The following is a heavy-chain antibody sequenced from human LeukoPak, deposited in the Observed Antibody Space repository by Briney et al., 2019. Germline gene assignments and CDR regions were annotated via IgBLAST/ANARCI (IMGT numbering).Heavy chain of an antibody. V-gene: IGHV1-46*01. CDR2: INPSGGST. Sequence: ASVTVSCKASGYTFTSYYMHWVRQAPGQGLEWKGIINPSGGSTSYAQKFQGRVTMTRDTSTSTVYMELSSLRSEDTAVYYCARDLRRVPATPTLYYYYGMDVWGQGTTVTVSS. CDR1: GYTFTSYY. CDR3: ARDLRRVPATPTLYYYYGMDV. J-gene: IGHJ6*02. D-gene: IGHD2-2*01.